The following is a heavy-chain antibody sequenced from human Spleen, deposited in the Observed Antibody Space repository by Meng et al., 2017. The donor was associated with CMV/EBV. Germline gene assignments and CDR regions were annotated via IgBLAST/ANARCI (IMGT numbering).Heavy chain of an antibody. CDR1: GFTFSNYA. V-gene: IGHV3-23*01. D-gene: IGHD2-2*01. Sequence: GGSLRLSCAASGFTFSNYAMNWVRQLPGMGLEWVSAIRGSGSDTYYADSVKGRFSISRDNSKNTLYLQMNSLRAEDTALYYCARGAAAPPYFYYYYGMDVWGQGTTVTVSS. CDR2: IRGSGSDT. CDR3: ARGAAAPPYFYYYYGMDV. J-gene: IGHJ6*02.